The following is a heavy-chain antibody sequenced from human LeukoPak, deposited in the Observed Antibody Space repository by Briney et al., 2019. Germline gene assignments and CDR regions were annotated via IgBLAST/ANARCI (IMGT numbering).Heavy chain of an antibody. V-gene: IGHV3-21*01. CDR1: GFTFSTYS. Sequence: GGSLRLSCAASGFTFSTYSMNWVRQAPGKGLEWVSSISSSSSCIYYADSVKGRFTISRDNAKNSLYLQMNSLRAEDTAVYYCARVRIAAAGDAFDIWGQGTMVTVSS. CDR2: ISSSSSCI. J-gene: IGHJ3*02. D-gene: IGHD6-13*01. CDR3: ARVRIAAAGDAFDI.